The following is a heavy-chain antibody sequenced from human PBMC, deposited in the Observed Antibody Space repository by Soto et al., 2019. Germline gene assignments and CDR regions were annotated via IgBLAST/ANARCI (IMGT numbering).Heavy chain of an antibody. D-gene: IGHD6-19*01. V-gene: IGHV4-4*02. J-gene: IGHJ6*02. CDR2: IYHSGSP. CDR3: ARGQRSGWSAAYYYYGMDV. Sequence: NPSETLSLTCAVSGGSISSGTWWSWVRQPPGRGLEWIGEIYHSGSPNYNPSLKSRVTMSVDKSKNQFSLKLSSVTAADTAVYYCARGQRSGWSAAYYYYGMDVWGPGTTVTVSS. CDR1: GGSISSGTW.